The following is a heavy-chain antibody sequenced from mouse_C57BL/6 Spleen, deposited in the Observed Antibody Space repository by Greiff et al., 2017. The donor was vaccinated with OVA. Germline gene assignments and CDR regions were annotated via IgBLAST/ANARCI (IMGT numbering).Heavy chain of an antibody. Sequence: QVQLQQSGAELVKPGASVKISCKASGYAFSSYWMNWVKQRPGKGLEWIGQIYPGDGDTNYNGKFKGKARLTADKSSSTAYMQLSSLTSEDSAVYFCARREALLFYAMDYWGQGTSVTVSS. D-gene: IGHD2-1*01. CDR2: IYPGDGDT. CDR3: ARREALLFYAMDY. CDR1: GYAFSSYW. J-gene: IGHJ4*01. V-gene: IGHV1-80*01.